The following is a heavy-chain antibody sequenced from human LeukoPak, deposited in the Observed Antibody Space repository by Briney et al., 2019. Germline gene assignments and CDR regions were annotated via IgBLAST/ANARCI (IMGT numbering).Heavy chain of an antibody. V-gene: IGHV5-51*01. CDR3: ATSLSSTSGAFDY. CDR2: IYPGDSDT. CDR1: GYSFTTYW. J-gene: IGHJ4*02. Sequence: GESLKISCKGSGYSFTTYWIGWVRQMPGKGLEWMGIIYPGDSDTRYSPSFQGQVTISADKSISTAYLQWSSLKASDTAMYHCATSLSSTSGAFDYWGQGTLVTVSS. D-gene: IGHD2-2*01.